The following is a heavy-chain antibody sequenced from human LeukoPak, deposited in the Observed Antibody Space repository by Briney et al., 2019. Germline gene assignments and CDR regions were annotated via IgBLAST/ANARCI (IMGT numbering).Heavy chain of an antibody. CDR1: GGSISSYY. CDR2: ICYSGST. CDR3: ARAPKLRYFDWSPNAFDI. V-gene: IGHV4-59*01. Sequence: SETLSLTCTVSGGSISSYYWSWIRQPPGKGLEWIGYICYSGSTNYNPSLKSRVTISVDTSKNQFSLKLSSVTAADTAVYYCARAPKLRYFDWSPNAFDIWGQGTMVTVSS. D-gene: IGHD3-9*01. J-gene: IGHJ3*02.